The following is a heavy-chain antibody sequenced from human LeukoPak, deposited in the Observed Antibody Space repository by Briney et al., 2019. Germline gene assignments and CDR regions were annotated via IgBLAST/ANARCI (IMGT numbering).Heavy chain of an antibody. D-gene: IGHD3-22*01. J-gene: IGHJ3*01. Sequence: PGGSLRLSCAASEFTFNTYGMHWVRQAPGKGLEWVAVISYDGSNKYYADSVKGRFTISRDNSKNMLYLEMNSLRAEDTAVYYCAKDLWATMIPVLTLNAFDVWGQGTMVTVSS. CDR2: ISYDGSNK. CDR3: AKDLWATMIPVLTLNAFDV. V-gene: IGHV3-30*18. CDR1: EFTFNTYG.